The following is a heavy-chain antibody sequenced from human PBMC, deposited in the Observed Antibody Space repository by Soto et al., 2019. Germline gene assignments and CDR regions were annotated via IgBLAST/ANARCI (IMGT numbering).Heavy chain of an antibody. J-gene: IGHJ6*02. CDR1: GYTFTSYG. CDR3: ARSWVTGKGGMDV. D-gene: IGHD3-16*01. CDR2: INGYTGNT. V-gene: IGHV1-18*01. Sequence: QVQLVQSGAEVKKPGASVKVSCKTSGYTFTSYGLSWVRQAPGQGLEWMGWINGYTGNTNYAQKFQGRVTMTTDTSTNTAYLDLWTLISDDTGVYYCARSWVTGKGGMDVWGQGTTVTVSS.